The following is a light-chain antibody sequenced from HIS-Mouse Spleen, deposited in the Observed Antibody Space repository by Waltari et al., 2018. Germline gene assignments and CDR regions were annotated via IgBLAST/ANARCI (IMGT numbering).Light chain of an antibody. Sequence: SYELTQPPSVSVSPGQTASITCAGDKLGDKYACWYQQKPGQSPVLVIYQDSKRPSGIPVRFSGSNSGNQATLTISGTQAMDEADYYCQAWDSSTVVFGGGTKLTVL. CDR3: QAWDSSTVV. V-gene: IGLV3-1*01. CDR2: QDS. J-gene: IGLJ2*01. CDR1: KLGDKY.